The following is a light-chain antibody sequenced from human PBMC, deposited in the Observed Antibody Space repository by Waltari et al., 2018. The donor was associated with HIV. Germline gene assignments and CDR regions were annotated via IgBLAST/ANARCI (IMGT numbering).Light chain of an antibody. J-gene: IGLJ3*02. CDR1: SSDVGSYNL. CDR3: CSYAGSSTLV. V-gene: IGLV2-23*01. Sequence: QSALTQPASVSGSPGQSITISCTGTSSDVGSYNLVPWYQQHPGKAPKLMIYEGRKRPSGVSNRFSGSKSGNTASLTISGRQAEDEADYYCCSYAGSSTLVFGGGTKLTVL. CDR2: EGR.